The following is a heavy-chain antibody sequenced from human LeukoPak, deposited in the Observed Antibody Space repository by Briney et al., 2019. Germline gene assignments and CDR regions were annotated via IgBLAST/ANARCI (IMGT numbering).Heavy chain of an antibody. Sequence: GGSLRLSCAASGFTFSSYWMSWVRQAPGKGLEWVANIKQDGSEKYYVDSVKGRFTIPRDNAKNSLYLQMNSLRAEDTAVYYCARDIPYSSSPGGDYYGMDVWGQGTTVTVSS. V-gene: IGHV3-7*01. CDR1: GFTFSSYW. J-gene: IGHJ6*02. CDR3: ARDIPYSSSPGGDYYGMDV. D-gene: IGHD6-6*01. CDR2: IKQDGSEK.